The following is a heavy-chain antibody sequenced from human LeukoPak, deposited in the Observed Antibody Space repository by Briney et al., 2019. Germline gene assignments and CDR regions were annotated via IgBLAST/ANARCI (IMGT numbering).Heavy chain of an antibody. CDR2: ITDSGDST. Sequence: GGSLRLSCAASGFTFSNYAMSWVRQAPGKGLEWVAGITDSGDSTSFSDSVKGRFTISRHNSKNTLYLQMSSLRAEDTAVYYCARDIAVAGNDYWGQGTLVTVSS. V-gene: IGHV3-23*01. J-gene: IGHJ4*02. D-gene: IGHD6-19*01. CDR1: GFTFSNYA. CDR3: ARDIAVAGNDY.